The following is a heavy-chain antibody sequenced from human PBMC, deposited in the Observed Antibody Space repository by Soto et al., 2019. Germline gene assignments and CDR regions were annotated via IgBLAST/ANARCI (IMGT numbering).Heavy chain of an antibody. CDR1: GSPFSAYA. CDR2: VGGSDSDK. V-gene: IGHV3-23*01. CDR3: AKDATAVNGVWDPFDM. D-gene: IGHD2-8*01. Sequence: EVQLLESGGGVVQPGGSLRLSCAASGSPFSAYAMSWVRQAPGKGLQWVSGVGGSDSDKHYADSVRGRFTVSRDNSKNTLYLQMNSLRADDTAVYYCAKDATAVNGVWDPFDMWGQGTEVTVSS. J-gene: IGHJ3*02.